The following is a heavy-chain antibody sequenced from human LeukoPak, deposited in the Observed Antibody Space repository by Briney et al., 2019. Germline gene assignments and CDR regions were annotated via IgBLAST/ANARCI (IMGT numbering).Heavy chain of an antibody. Sequence: SETLSLTCAVYGGSFSGYYWSWILQPPGKGLEWIGEINHSGSTNYNPSLKSRVTISVDTSKNQFSLKLSSVTAADTAVYYCARSVRRGSGSYYKDWGQGTLVTVSS. D-gene: IGHD3-10*01. J-gene: IGHJ4*02. CDR1: GGSFSGYY. CDR3: ARSVRRGSGSYYKD. V-gene: IGHV4-34*01. CDR2: INHSGST.